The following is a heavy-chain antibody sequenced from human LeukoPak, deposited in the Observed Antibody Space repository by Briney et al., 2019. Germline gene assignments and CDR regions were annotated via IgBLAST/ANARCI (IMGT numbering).Heavy chain of an antibody. CDR2: ISYSGST. CDR3: ARIEVGNSFDI. D-gene: IGHD3-22*01. Sequence: SETLSLTCTVSGGSISSGTYYWSWVRQHPGKGLEWIGYISYSGSTYLNPSLESRLTLSVDTSNNQFSLHLGSVSAADTAVYYCARIEVGNSFDIWGQGTMVTVSS. V-gene: IGHV4-31*03. CDR1: GGSISSGTYY. J-gene: IGHJ3*02.